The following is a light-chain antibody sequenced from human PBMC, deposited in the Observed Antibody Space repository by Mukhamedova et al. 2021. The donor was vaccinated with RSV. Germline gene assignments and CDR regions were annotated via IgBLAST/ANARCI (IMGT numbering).Light chain of an antibody. J-gene: IGLJ2*01. CDR3: QAWDSSTAVV. V-gene: IGLV3-1*01. Sequence: GDKYACWYQQKPGQSPVLVIYQDSKRPSGIPERFSGSNSGNTATLTISGTQAMDEADYYCQAWDSSTAVVFGGGTKLTDL. CDR2: QDS. CDR1: GDKY.